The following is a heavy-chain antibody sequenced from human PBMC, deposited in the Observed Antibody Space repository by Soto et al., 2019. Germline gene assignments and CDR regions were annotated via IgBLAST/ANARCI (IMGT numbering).Heavy chain of an antibody. D-gene: IGHD6-6*01. Sequence: KVARKASGDTFCSYAISWVRQAPGQGLEWMGGIIPIFGTANYAQKFQGRVTITADESTSTAYMELSSLRSEDTAVYYCARDMSSSSERLYYFDYWGQGTLVTVSS. J-gene: IGHJ4*02. V-gene: IGHV1-69*01. CDR3: ARDMSSSSERLYYFDY. CDR2: IIPIFGTA. CDR1: GDTFCSYA.